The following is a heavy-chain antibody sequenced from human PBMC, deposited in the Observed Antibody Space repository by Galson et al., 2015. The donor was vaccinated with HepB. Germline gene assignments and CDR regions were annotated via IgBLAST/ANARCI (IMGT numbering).Heavy chain of an antibody. CDR2: IIPILGIA. CDR1: GGTSSSYT. J-gene: IGHJ5*02. D-gene: IGHD1-26*01. Sequence: SVKVSCKASGGTSSSYTISWVRQAPGQGLEWMGRIIPILGIANYAQKFQGRVTITADKSTSTAYVELSSLRSEDTAVYYCARGPRIVGATSLMFDPWGQGTLVTVSS. CDR3: ARGPRIVGATSLMFDP. V-gene: IGHV1-69*02.